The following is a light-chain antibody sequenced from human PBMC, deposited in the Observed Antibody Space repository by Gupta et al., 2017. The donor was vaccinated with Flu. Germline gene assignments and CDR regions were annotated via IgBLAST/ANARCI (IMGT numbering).Light chain of an antibody. J-gene: IGKJ2*01. Sequence: SLSASVGDRVTITCRASQSISSYLNWYQQKPGKAPKLLIYAASSLQSGVPSRFSGSGSGTDFTLTISSLQPEDFATYYCQQSYSTPQYTFGQGTKLEIK. V-gene: IGKV1-39*01. CDR2: AAS. CDR3: QQSYSTPQYT. CDR1: QSISSY.